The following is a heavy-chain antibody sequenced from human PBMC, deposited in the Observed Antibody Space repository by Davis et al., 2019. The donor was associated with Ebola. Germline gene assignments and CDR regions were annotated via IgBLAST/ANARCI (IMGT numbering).Heavy chain of an antibody. CDR3: VRTVLIVIPSTVRYFDL. D-gene: IGHD2-21*01. CDR2: INHSGST. CDR1: GGSFSGYY. J-gene: IGHJ2*01. Sequence: SETLSLTCAVYGGSFSGYYWSWIRQAPGKGLEWIGEINHSGSTNYNPSLKSRVTISIDTSKNQFSLKLSSVTAADTAIYYCVRTVLIVIPSTVRYFDLWGRGTLVTVSS. V-gene: IGHV4-34*01.